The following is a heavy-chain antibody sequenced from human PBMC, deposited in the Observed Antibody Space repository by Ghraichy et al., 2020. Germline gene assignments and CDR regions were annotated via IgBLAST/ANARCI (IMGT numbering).Heavy chain of an antibody. V-gene: IGHV3-43*02. Sequence: LSLTCAASGFTFDDYAMHWVRQAPGKGLEWVSLISGDGGSTYYADSVKGRFTISRDNSKNSLYLQMNSLRTEDTALYYCAKDGLAVAASYYYYYMDVWGKGTTVTVSS. CDR2: ISGDGGST. D-gene: IGHD6-19*01. CDR1: GFTFDDYA. J-gene: IGHJ6*03. CDR3: AKDGLAVAASYYYYYMDV.